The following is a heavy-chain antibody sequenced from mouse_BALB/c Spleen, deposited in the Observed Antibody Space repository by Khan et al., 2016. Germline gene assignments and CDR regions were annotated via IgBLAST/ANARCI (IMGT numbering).Heavy chain of an antibody. CDR2: ISTGVNT. J-gene: IGHJ2*03. CDR3: AREDYGNYGDYFDY. Sequence: EVELPSSFIFLFTPLFSLKLSCAASGFTFRNYAMSWVRQTPEKRLEWVASISTGVNTYYADSVKGRFTISRDNARNILYLQMSNLRSEDTAMFFCAREDYGNYGDYFDYWGQGTSLTVSS. D-gene: IGHD2-1*01. CDR1: GFTFRNYA. V-gene: IGHV5-6-5*01.